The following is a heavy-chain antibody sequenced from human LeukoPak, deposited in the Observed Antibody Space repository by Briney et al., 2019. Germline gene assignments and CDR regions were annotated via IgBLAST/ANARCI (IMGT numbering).Heavy chain of an antibody. J-gene: IGHJ4*02. Sequence: GGSLRLSCAASGNYWMHWVRQAPGKGLVWVSHINSDGSWTSYADSVKGRYTISKDNAKNTVYLQMNNLRAEDTAVYYCVSFYETYWGRGTLVTVSS. V-gene: IGHV3-74*01. CDR3: VSFYETY. D-gene: IGHD2-2*01. CDR2: INSDGSWT. CDR1: GNYW.